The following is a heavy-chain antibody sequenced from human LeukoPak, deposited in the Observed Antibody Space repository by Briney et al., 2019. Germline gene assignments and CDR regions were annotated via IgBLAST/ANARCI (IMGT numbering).Heavy chain of an antibody. J-gene: IGHJ4*02. CDR3: ARGLVRAYYYDSSGYYYFDY. D-gene: IGHD3-22*01. CDR1: GGSISSYY. V-gene: IGHV4-34*01. Sequence: PSETLSLTCTVSGGSISSYYWSWIRQPPGKRLEWIGEIDHSGSTNYNPSLKSRVTISVDTSKNQFSLKLSSVTAADTAVYYCARGLVRAYYYDSSGYYYFDYWGQGTLVTVSS. CDR2: IDHSGST.